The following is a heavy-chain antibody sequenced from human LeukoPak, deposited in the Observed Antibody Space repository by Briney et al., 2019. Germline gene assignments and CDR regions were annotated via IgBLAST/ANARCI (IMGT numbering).Heavy chain of an antibody. CDR2: IYPGDSDT. Sequence: EFLKISWKGSGYSFTSYWIGWVRQMPGKGLEWMGIIYPGDSDTRYSPSFQGQVTISADKSISTAYLQWSSLKASDTAMYYCERQEYYGSGSYCLDYWGQGTLVTVSS. J-gene: IGHJ4*02. D-gene: IGHD3-10*01. CDR1: GYSFTSYW. CDR3: ERQEYYGSGSYCLDY. V-gene: IGHV5-51*01.